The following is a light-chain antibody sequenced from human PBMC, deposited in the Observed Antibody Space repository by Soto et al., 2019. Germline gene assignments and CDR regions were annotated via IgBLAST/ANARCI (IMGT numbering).Light chain of an antibody. J-gene: IGKJ5*01. CDR2: DVS. CDR3: QQSYSTPPIT. Sequence: EIVLTQSPATPSLSQGERATLSCRASQSVSSYLAWYQQKPGQAPRLIVYDVSNRATGIPDRFSGSGSGTEFTLTISRLKPDDLATYYGQQSYSTPPITVGQGTRLEIK. V-gene: IGKV3-11*01. CDR1: QSVSSY.